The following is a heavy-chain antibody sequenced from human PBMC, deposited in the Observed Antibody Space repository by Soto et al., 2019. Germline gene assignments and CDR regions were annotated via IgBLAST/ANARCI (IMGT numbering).Heavy chain of an antibody. V-gene: IGHV3-23*01. CDR3: AKDRVYCSSTSCYANYYYYMDV. CDR1: GFTFSSYA. Sequence: GGSLRLSCAASGFTFSSYAMSWVRQAPGKGLEWVSAISGSGGSTYYADSVKGRFTISRDNSKNTLYLQMNSLRAEDTAVYYCAKDRVYCSSTSCYANYYYYMDVWGKGTTVTVSS. D-gene: IGHD2-2*01. CDR2: ISGSGGST. J-gene: IGHJ6*03.